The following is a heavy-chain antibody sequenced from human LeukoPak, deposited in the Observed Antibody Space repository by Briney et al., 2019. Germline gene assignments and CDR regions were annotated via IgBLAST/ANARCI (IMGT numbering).Heavy chain of an antibody. J-gene: IGHJ4*02. V-gene: IGHV5-51*01. D-gene: IGHD5/OR15-5a*01. CDR2: IYPGDSDT. Sequence: GESLKISCKGSGYSFSNYWIGWVRQMPGKGLEWMGIIYPGDSDTRYSPSFQGQVTFSADKSISTAYLQWSSLKASDTAMYYCVLASSTAPDYWGQGTLVTVSS. CDR3: VLASSTAPDY. CDR1: GYSFSNYW.